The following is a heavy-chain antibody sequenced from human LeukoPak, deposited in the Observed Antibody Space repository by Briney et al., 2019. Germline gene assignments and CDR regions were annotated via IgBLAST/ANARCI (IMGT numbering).Heavy chain of an antibody. J-gene: IGHJ5*02. D-gene: IGHD2/OR15-2a*01. Sequence: PSETLSLTCTVSGGSISSNDYYWGWIRQPPGKGLEWIGSMHYSRTTYYNPSLKSRVTISVDTSKNQFSLKLSSVTAADTAVYYCAVTGYCKSSGRLNWFDPWGQGTLVTVSS. V-gene: IGHV4-39*01. CDR1: GGSISSNDYY. CDR2: MHYSRTT. CDR3: AVTGYCKSSGRLNWFDP.